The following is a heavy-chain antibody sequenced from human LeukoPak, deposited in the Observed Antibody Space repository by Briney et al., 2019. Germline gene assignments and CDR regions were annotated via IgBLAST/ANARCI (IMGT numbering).Heavy chain of an antibody. V-gene: IGHV4-39*01. J-gene: IGHJ6*03. CDR3: ARHPFYSSSLVGDYYYYMDV. Sequence: SETLSLTCTVSGGSISSSSYYWGWIRQPPGKGLEWIGSIYYSGSTYYNPSLKSRVTISVDTSKNQFSLKLSSVTAADTAVYYCARHPFYSSSLVGDYYYYMDVWGKGTTVTVSS. CDR2: IYYSGST. CDR1: GGSISSSSYY. D-gene: IGHD6-13*01.